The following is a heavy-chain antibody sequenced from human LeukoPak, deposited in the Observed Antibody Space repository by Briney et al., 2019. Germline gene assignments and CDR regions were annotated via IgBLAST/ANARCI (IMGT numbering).Heavy chain of an antibody. Sequence: PGGSLRLSCAASGFTFSSYAMSWVRQAPGKGLEWVSAISGSGGSTYYADSVKGRFTISRDNSKNTLYLQMNSLRAEDTAVYYCAKDGNAYYYDSSGTYYFDYWGQGALVTVSS. CDR1: GFTFSSYA. CDR2: ISGSGGST. CDR3: AKDGNAYYYDSSGTYYFDY. J-gene: IGHJ4*02. V-gene: IGHV3-23*01. D-gene: IGHD3-22*01.